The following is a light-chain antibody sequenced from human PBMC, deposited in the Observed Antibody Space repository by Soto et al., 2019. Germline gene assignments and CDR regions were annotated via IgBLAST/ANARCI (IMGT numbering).Light chain of an antibody. CDR1: QSISSW. CDR3: QQFSSYWT. CDR2: DAS. Sequence: DIQMTQSPSNLSASVGDRVTITCRASQSISSWLAWYQQKPGKAPKLLISDASSLESGVPSRFSGDRSGTEFTLTINRLHPEDVATYFCQQFSSYWTVGQGTRVEIK. V-gene: IGKV1-5*01. J-gene: IGKJ1*01.